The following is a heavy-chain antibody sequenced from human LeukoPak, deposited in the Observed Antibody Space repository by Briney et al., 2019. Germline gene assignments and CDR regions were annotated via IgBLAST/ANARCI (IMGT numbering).Heavy chain of an antibody. CDR1: XVSMTSFY. J-gene: IGHJ3*02. Sequence: SXTXSLTCXVSXVSMTSFYWSWVRQPPGKGLEWVGYIYTSGSTNYNPSLKSRVNISEDTSKNQFSLKLSSVTAADTAVYYCARHVSAFDSWGQGTMGTVSS. D-gene: IGHD2-8*01. V-gene: IGHV4-4*09. CDR3: ARHVSAFDS. CDR2: IYTSGST.